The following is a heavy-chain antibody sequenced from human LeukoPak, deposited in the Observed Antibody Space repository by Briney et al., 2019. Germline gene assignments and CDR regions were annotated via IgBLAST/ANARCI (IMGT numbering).Heavy chain of an antibody. CDR3: ARGCSSTFGGVIVIGNWFDP. V-gene: IGHV4-34*01. CDR2: INHSGST. Sequence: SETLSLTCAVYGGSFSGYYWSWIRQPPGKGLEWIGEINHSGSTDYSPSLKSRVTISVDTSKNQFSLKLSSVTAADTAVYYCARGCSSTFGGVIVIGNWFDPWGQGTLVTVSS. D-gene: IGHD3-16*02. J-gene: IGHJ5*02. CDR1: GGSFSGYY.